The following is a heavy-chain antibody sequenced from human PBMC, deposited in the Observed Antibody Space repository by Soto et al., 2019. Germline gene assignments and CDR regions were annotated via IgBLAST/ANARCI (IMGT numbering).Heavy chain of an antibody. J-gene: IGHJ5*02. CDR2: IYYSGST. CDR3: ARYGDLLFEEHWFDP. Sequence: SETLSLTCTVSGGSISSYYWSWIRQPPGKGLEWIGYIYYSGSTNYNPSLKSRVTISVDTSKNQYSLKLSSVTAADTAVYYCARYGDLLFEEHWFDPWGQGTLVTVSS. V-gene: IGHV4-59*01. D-gene: IGHD2-21*02. CDR1: GGSISSYY.